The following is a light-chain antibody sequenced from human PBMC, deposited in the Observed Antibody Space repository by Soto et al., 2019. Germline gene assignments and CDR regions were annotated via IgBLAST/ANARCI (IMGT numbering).Light chain of an antibody. Sequence: EIVLTQSPGTLSLSPGERATLSCRASQSVSSSYLAWYQQRPGQAPRLLIYGASSRATGIPDRFSGSGSGTEFTLTISRLEPEDFAVYYCQQYGSSSWTFGQGTNVAIK. V-gene: IGKV3-20*01. CDR3: QQYGSSSWT. J-gene: IGKJ1*01. CDR1: QSVSSSY. CDR2: GAS.